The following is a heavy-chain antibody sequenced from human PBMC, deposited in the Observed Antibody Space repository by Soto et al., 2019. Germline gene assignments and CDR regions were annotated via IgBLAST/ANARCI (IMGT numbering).Heavy chain of an antibody. V-gene: IGHV3-30*03. J-gene: IGHJ4*02. CDR1: GCTFSSYG. CDR3: ARATIAAADGVDY. CDR2: ISYDGSNK. D-gene: IGHD6-13*01. Sequence: QVQLVESGGGVVQPGRSLRLSCAASGCTFSSYGMHWVRQAPGKGLEWVAVISYDGSNKYYADSVKGRFTISRDNSKNTLYLQMNSLGAEDTAVYYCARATIAAADGVDYWGQGTLVTVSS.